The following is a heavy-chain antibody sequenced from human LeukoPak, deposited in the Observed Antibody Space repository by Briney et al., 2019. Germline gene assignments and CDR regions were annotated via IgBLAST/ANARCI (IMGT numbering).Heavy chain of an antibody. V-gene: IGHV4-59*01. D-gene: IGHD2-15*01. CDR3: TRVLGYCSGGGCSEYFQH. CDR2: IYYSGST. CDR1: GGSISSYY. J-gene: IGHJ1*01. Sequence: SETLSLTCTVSGGSISSYYWSWIRQPPGKGLEWIGYIYYSGSTNYNPSLRSRVTISVDTSKNQFSLKLSSVTAADTAVYYCTRVLGYCSGGGCSEYFQHWGQGTLVTVSS.